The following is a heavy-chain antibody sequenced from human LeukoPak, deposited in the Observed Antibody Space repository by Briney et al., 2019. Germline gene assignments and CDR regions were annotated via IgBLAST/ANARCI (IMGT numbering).Heavy chain of an antibody. J-gene: IGHJ3*02. CDR1: GFTFSSYS. V-gene: IGHV3-21*01. CDR2: ISSSSSYI. Sequence: PGGSLRLSCAASGFTFSSYSMNWVRQAPGKGLEWVSSISSSSSYIYYADSVKGRFTISRDNAKNSLYLQMNSLRAEDTAVYYCARDRVPDGYIVGAGEDDALDIWGQGTMVTVSS. D-gene: IGHD1-26*01. CDR3: ARDRVPDGYIVGAGEDDALDI.